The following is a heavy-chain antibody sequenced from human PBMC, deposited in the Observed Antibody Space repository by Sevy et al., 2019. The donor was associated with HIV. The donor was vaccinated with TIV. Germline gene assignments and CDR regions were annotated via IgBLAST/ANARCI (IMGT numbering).Heavy chain of an antibody. Sequence: SETLSLTCAVSGGSISSINLWSWGRQTPEEVLESIEKIHQSGTTNYKPSLQSRVTISADKSKNQISLKLTFVTAAATALYYCVSDIEEDPSQGDPFDIWGQGTMVTVSS. J-gene: IGHJ3*02. CDR1: GGSISSINL. V-gene: IGHV4-4*02. CDR3: VSDIEEDPSQGDPFDI. CDR2: IHQSGTT. D-gene: IGHD1-26*01.